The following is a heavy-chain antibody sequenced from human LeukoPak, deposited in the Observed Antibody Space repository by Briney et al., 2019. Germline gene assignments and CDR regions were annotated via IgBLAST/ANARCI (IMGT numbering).Heavy chain of an antibody. Sequence: GGSRRLSCAASGFTFSSYSMNWVRQAPGKGLEWVSSSSSSSSYIYYADSVKGRFTISRDNAKNSLYLQMNSLRAEDTAVYYCATEALIIIAAATDWGQGTLVTVSS. V-gene: IGHV3-21*01. CDR3: ATEALIIIAAATD. D-gene: IGHD6-13*01. J-gene: IGHJ4*02. CDR1: GFTFSSYS. CDR2: SSSSSSYI.